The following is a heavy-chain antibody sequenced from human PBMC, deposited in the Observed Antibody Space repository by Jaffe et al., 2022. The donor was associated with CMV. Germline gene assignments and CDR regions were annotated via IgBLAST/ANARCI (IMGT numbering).Heavy chain of an antibody. CDR3: ARAGPPRIPYYPNWFDP. V-gene: IGHV1-46*01. CDR2: INPSGGST. D-gene: IGHD3-10*01. J-gene: IGHJ5*02. CDR1: GYTFTSYY. Sequence: QVQLVQSGAEVKKPGASVKVSCKASGYTFTSYYMHWVRQAPGQGLEWMGIINPSGGSTSYAQKFQGRVTMTRDTSTSTVYMELSSLRSEDTAVYYCARAGPPRIPYYPNWFDPWGQGTLVTVSS.